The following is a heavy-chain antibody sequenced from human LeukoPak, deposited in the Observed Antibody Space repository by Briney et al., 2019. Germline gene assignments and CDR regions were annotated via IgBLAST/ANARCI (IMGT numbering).Heavy chain of an antibody. J-gene: IGHJ6*04. CDR2: INPSGGST. CDR3: ARGDFVVVVPAAMGYYYYGMDV. V-gene: IGHV1-46*01. Sequence: ASVKVSCKASGYTFTSYYMHWVRQAPGQGLEWMGIINPSGGSTSYAQKFQGRVTMTRDTSTSTVYMELSSLRSEDTAVYYCARGDFVVVVPAAMGYYYYGMDVWGKGTTVTVSS. D-gene: IGHD2-2*01. CDR1: GYTFTSYY.